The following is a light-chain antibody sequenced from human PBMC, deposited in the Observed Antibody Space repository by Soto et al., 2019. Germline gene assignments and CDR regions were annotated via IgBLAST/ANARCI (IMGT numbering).Light chain of an antibody. J-gene: IGLJ7*01. CDR2: YDD. Sequence: QTVLTQPPSTSGTPGQRVIISCAGSRPNIGSNAVNWYQQLPGKAPKLLIYYDDLLPSGVSDRFSGSKSGTSASLAISGLQSEDEADYYCAAWDDSLKGPVFGGGTQLTVL. CDR1: RPNIGSNA. CDR3: AAWDDSLKGPV. V-gene: IGLV1-36*01.